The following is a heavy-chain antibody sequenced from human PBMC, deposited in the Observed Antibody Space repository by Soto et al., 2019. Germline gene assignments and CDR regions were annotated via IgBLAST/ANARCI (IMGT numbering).Heavy chain of an antibody. CDR1: GFTFRTYA. J-gene: IGHJ1*01. CDR2: ITSSSSYI. D-gene: IGHD2-15*01. V-gene: IGHV3-21*01. Sequence: GGSLRLSCAASGFTFRTYAMIGVRQAPGKGLEWVSFITSSSSYIFYADSLKGRFTISRDNAKNSLYLQMNSLRAEDTAVYYCGRASGECSGGSCFLGYFQHWGQGTLVTVSS. CDR3: GRASGECSGGSCFLGYFQH.